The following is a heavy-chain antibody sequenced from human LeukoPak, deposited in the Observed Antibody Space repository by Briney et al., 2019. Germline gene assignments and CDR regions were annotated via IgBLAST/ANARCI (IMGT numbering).Heavy chain of an antibody. Sequence: SETLSLTCTVSGGSISSSSYYWGWIRQPPGKGLEWIGSIYYSGSTYYNPSLKSRVTISVDTSKNQFSLKLGSVTAADTAVYYCARVIAAANWFDPWGQGTLVTVSS. J-gene: IGHJ5*02. CDR3: ARVIAAANWFDP. CDR2: IYYSGST. D-gene: IGHD6-13*01. V-gene: IGHV4-39*01. CDR1: GGSISSSSYY.